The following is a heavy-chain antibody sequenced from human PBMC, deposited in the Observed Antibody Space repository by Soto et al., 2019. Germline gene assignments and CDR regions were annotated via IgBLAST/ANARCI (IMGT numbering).Heavy chain of an antibody. CDR2: MNPNSGAT. D-gene: IGHD4-17*01. J-gene: IGHJ3*02. CDR3: TGRGYDDGDQSDALDI. V-gene: IGHV1-8*01. Sequence: QVQLVQSGAEVKKPGASVKVPCKASGYTFTSYDINWVRQAPGEGLEGMGWMNPNSGATEFAQKCQGRVTLTRNTPIRTDYMELSSLTSEDTAVYYCTGRGYDDGDQSDALDIWGQGTVVLVS. CDR1: GYTFTSYD.